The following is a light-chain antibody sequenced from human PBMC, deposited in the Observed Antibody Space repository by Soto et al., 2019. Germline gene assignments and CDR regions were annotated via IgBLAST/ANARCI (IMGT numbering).Light chain of an antibody. Sequence: QSALTQPASVSGSPGQSITISCTGTSSYVGSYNLVSWYQQHPGKAPKLMIYEGSKRPSGVSNRFSGSKSGNTASLTISGLQAEDEADYYCCSYAGTDVVFGGGTKVTVL. CDR2: EGS. V-gene: IGLV2-23*01. CDR1: SSYVGSYNL. CDR3: CSYAGTDVV. J-gene: IGLJ2*01.